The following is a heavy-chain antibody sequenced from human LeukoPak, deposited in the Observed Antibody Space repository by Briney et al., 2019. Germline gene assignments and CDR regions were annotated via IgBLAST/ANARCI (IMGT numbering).Heavy chain of an antibody. J-gene: IGHJ2*01. Sequence: PGGSLRLSCAASGFTFSSYAMSWVRQAPGKGLEWVSAISGSGGSTYYADSVKGRFTISRDNSKNTLYLQMNSLRAEDTAVYYCAREGRDGYNFYWYFDLWGRGTLVTVSS. CDR1: GFTFSSYA. V-gene: IGHV3-23*01. D-gene: IGHD5-24*01. CDR2: ISGSGGST. CDR3: AREGRDGYNFYWYFDL.